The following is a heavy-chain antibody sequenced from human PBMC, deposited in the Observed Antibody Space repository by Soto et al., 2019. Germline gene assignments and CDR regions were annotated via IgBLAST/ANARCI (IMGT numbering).Heavy chain of an antibody. Sequence: NPSETLSLTCTVSGGSISSGGYYWSWIRQHPGKGLEWIGYIYYSGSTYYNPSLKSRVTISVDTSKNQFSLKLSSVTAADTAVYYCARDRGIVVVPAAMGYYGMDVWGQGTTVTVSS. J-gene: IGHJ6*02. CDR3: ARDRGIVVVPAAMGYYGMDV. D-gene: IGHD2-2*01. CDR1: GGSISSGGYY. CDR2: IYYSGST. V-gene: IGHV4-31*03.